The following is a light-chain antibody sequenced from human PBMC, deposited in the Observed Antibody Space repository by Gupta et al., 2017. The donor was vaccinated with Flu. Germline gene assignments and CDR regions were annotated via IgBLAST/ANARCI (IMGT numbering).Light chain of an antibody. Sequence: QSALTQPPSASGSPGQSVTISCTGTSSDVGGFNYVSWYQQHPGRAPKLIIYEVTKRPSGVPDRFSGSKSGITASLTVSGLQAEDEADYYCSSHAVANKRVFGTGTKVTVL. CDR2: EVT. J-gene: IGLJ1*01. CDR1: SSDVGGFNY. V-gene: IGLV2-8*01. CDR3: SSHAVANKRV.